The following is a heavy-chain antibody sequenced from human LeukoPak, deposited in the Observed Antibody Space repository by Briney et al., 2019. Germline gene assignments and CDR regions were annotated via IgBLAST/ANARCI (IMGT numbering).Heavy chain of an antibody. D-gene: IGHD3-3*02. Sequence: SETLSLTCTVSGGSISSYYWSWIRQPPGKGLEWIGYIYTSGSTNYNPSLKSRVAISVDTSKNQFSLKLSSVTAADTAVYYCARSRIFGVVIGFDYWGQGTLVTVSS. J-gene: IGHJ4*02. CDR2: IYTSGST. CDR3: ARSRIFGVVIGFDY. CDR1: GGSISSYY. V-gene: IGHV4-4*09.